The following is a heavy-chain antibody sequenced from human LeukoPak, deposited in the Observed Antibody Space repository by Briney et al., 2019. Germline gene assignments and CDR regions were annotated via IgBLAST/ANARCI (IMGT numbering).Heavy chain of an antibody. V-gene: IGHV3-7*04. CDR2: INHDGSEK. CDR3: ARGQVTPLTGLAAFDI. J-gene: IGHJ3*02. D-gene: IGHD4-17*01. Sequence: PSGSLRLSCAASGFTFSRYWRSWVRQAPGKGLEWVANINHDGSEKYYMDSVKGRFTISRDNAKNSMYIQMNNLQAEDTALYYCARGQVTPLTGLAAFDIWGRGTMVTV. CDR1: GFTFSRYW.